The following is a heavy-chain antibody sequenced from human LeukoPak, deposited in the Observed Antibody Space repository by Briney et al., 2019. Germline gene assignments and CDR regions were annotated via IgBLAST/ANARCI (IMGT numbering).Heavy chain of an antibody. CDR2: IYSGGST. D-gene: IGHD6-13*01. V-gene: IGHV3-66*01. CDR3: ARDLKITAASKIYYGMDV. CDR1: GFTVSSYH. Sequence: GGSLRLSCAASGFTVSSYHMSWVRQAPGKGLEWVSVIYSGGSTYYADSVKGRFTISRDNSKNTLHLQMNSLRAEDTAVYYCARDLKITAASKIYYGMDVWGQGTTVSVSS. J-gene: IGHJ6*02.